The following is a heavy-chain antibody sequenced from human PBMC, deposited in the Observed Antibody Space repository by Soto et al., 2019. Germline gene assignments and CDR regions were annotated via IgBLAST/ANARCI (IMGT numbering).Heavy chain of an antibody. Sequence: QVQLVESGGGVVQPGRSLRLSCAASGFTFSSYGMHWVRQAPGKGLKWVAVISYDGSNKYYADSVKGRFTVSRDNSKNTLYLQMNSLRAEDTAVYYCAKDKVPVVVTAPFDYWGQGTLVTVSS. D-gene: IGHD2-21*02. CDR1: GFTFSSYG. CDR2: ISYDGSNK. J-gene: IGHJ4*02. V-gene: IGHV3-30*18. CDR3: AKDKVPVVVTAPFDY.